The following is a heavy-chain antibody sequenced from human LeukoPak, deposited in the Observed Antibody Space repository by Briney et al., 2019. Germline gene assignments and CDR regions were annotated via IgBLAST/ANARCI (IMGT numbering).Heavy chain of an antibody. J-gene: IGHJ4*02. V-gene: IGHV5-51*01. D-gene: IGHD4/OR15-4a*01. CDR1: GYSFTNYW. CDR3: ARHVFHMVRTYHFDY. CDR2: IYPDDSDT. Sequence: GESLKISCKGSGYSFTNYWIAWVRQMPGKGLEWMGIIYPDDSDTRYSPSFQGQVTISADKSISTAYLQWNSLKASDTAMYYCARHVFHMVRTYHFDYWGQGTLVTVSS.